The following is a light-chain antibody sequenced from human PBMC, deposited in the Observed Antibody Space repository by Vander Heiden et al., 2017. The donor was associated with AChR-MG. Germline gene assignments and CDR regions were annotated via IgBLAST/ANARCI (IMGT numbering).Light chain of an antibody. CDR2: YDS. V-gene: IGLV3-21*04. Sequence: SYVLTQPPSVSVAPGKTARITCGGNNIGSKSVHWYQQKPGQAPVLVIYYDSDRPSGVPERFSGSNSGNTATLNISRVEAGDEADDYCQVWDSSSDHYVFGTGTKVTVL. CDR1: NIGSKS. J-gene: IGLJ1*01. CDR3: QVWDSSSDHYV.